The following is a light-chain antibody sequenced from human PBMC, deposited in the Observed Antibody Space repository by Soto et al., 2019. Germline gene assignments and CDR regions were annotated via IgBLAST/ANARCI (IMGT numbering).Light chain of an antibody. CDR2: DVT. CDR1: NSDVGGHNF. J-gene: IGLJ1*01. Sequence: QSALTQPAFVSGSPGQSITISCTGTNSDVGGHNFVSWYQQHPGKVPKLMIYDVTNRPSGVSNRFSGSKSGNTASLTISGLQAEDEADYYCSSYTSSSTLVFGTGTKLTVL. V-gene: IGLV2-14*01. CDR3: SSYTSSSTLV.